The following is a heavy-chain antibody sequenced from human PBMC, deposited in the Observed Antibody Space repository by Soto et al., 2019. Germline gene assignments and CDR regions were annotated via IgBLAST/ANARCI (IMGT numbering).Heavy chain of an antibody. J-gene: IGHJ5*02. CDR2: IYYSGST. CDR1: GGSISSYY. CDR3: ARFVGGSSWYSSPPWFDP. Sequence: PSETLSLTCTVSGGSISSYYWSWIRQPPGKGLEWIGYIYYSGSTNYNPSLKSRVTISVDTSKNQFSLKLSSVTAADTAVYYCARFVGGSSWYSSPPWFDPWGQGTLVTVSS. V-gene: IGHV4-59*01. D-gene: IGHD6-13*01.